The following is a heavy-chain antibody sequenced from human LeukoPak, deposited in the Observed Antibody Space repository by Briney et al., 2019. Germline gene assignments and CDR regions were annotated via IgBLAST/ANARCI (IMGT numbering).Heavy chain of an antibody. CDR2: ISYGGST. Sequence: PSETLSLTCTVSGGSISSNSNYWAWIRQPPGRGLEWIGSISYGGSTYYSPPLESRVTISVDTSKNQFSLNLSSVTAADTAVYYCARQALWFFDHWGQGTLVTVSS. V-gene: IGHV4-39*01. D-gene: IGHD2-21*01. J-gene: IGHJ4*02. CDR3: ARQALWFFDH. CDR1: GGSISSNSNY.